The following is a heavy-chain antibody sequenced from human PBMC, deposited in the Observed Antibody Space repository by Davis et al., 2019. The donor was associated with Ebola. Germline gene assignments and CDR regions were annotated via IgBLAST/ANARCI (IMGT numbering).Heavy chain of an antibody. CDR1: GFTVSSNY. J-gene: IGHJ2*01. CDR3: ARNNWGGLNWYFDL. CDR2: IYSGGST. V-gene: IGHV3-53*01. D-gene: IGHD7-27*01. Sequence: GESLMISCASSGFTVSSNYMSWLRQAPGKGLEWVSVIYSGGSTYYADSVKGRFTISRDNSKNTLYLQMNSLRAEDTAVYYCARNNWGGLNWYFDLWGRGTLVTVSS.